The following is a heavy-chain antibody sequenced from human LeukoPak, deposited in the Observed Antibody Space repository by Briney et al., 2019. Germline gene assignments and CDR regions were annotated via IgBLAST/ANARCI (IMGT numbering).Heavy chain of an antibody. J-gene: IGHJ5*02. Sequence: GGSLRLSCAASGFTFSSYGMHWVRQAPGKGLEWVAVISYDGSNKYYADSVKGRFTISRDNSKNTLYLQMNSLRAEDTAVYYCAKDRYYYGSGRGLNWFDPWGQGTLVTVSS. CDR2: ISYDGSNK. D-gene: IGHD3-10*01. CDR1: GFTFSSYG. V-gene: IGHV3-30*18. CDR3: AKDRYYYGSGRGLNWFDP.